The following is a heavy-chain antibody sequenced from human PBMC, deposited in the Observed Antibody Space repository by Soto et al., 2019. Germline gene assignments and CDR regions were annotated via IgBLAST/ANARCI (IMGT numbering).Heavy chain of an antibody. D-gene: IGHD2-15*01. V-gene: IGHV1-69*04. J-gene: IGHJ5*02. CDR2: IIPILGIA. CDR3: ARDLRGSCHRHKGCFWFDP. Sequence: ASVKVSCKASGGTFSSYTISWVRQAPGQGLEWMGRIIPILGIANYAQKFQGRVTITADKSTSTAYMELSSLRSEDTAVYYCARDLRGSCHRHKGCFWFDPWGQGTLVTVSS. CDR1: GGTFSSYT.